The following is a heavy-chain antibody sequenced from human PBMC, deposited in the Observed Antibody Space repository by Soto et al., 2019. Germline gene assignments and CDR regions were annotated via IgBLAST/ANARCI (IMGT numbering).Heavy chain of an antibody. Sequence: GGSLRLSCAASGFTFSSYAMSWVRQAPGKGLEWVSAISGSGGSTYYADSVKGRVTISRENSKNTLYLQMNSLRAEDTAVYYCAKDPPYGFGAWSYYFDYWGQGTLVTVSS. CDR1: GFTFSSYA. V-gene: IGHV3-23*01. D-gene: IGHD3-10*01. J-gene: IGHJ4*02. CDR2: ISGSGGST. CDR3: AKDPPYGFGAWSYYFDY.